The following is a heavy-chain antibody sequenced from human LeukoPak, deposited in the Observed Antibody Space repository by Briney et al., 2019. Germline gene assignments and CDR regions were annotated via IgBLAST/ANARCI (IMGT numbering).Heavy chain of an antibody. Sequence: GGSLRLSCAASGFTFDDYAMHWVRQAPGKGLEWVSGISWNSGSIGYADSVKGRFTISGDNAKNSLYLQMNSLRAEDTALYYCAKDRYYYGSGSYAGGTAGFDYWGQGTLVTVSS. J-gene: IGHJ4*02. CDR3: AKDRYYYGSGSYAGGTAGFDY. D-gene: IGHD3-10*01. CDR2: ISWNSGSI. CDR1: GFTFDDYA. V-gene: IGHV3-9*01.